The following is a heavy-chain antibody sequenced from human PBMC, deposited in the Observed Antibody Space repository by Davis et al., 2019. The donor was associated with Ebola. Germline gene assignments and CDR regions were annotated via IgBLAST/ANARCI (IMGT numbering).Heavy chain of an antibody. V-gene: IGHV3-21*04. CDR1: GFTFSSYS. CDR2: ISSSSSYI. Sequence: GESLKISCAASGFTFSSYSMNWVRQAPGKGLEWVSSISSSSSYIYYADSVKGRFTISRDNAKNSLYLQMNSLRAEDTAVYYCAREPHDGPFDYWGQGTLVTVSS. J-gene: IGHJ4*02. CDR3: AREPHDGPFDY.